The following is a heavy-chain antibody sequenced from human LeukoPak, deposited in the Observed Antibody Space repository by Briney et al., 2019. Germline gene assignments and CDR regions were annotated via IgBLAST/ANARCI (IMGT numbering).Heavy chain of an antibody. V-gene: IGHV3-48*01. CDR2: ISSSSTTI. D-gene: IGHD2-2*01. J-gene: IGHJ4*02. CDR3: ATSRDSDAGYCRSTSCSIDY. Sequence: PGGSLRLSCVASGSTFSRYSMSWVRQAPGKGLEWVSYISSSSTTIYYADSVKGRFTISRDNAKNSLHLQMNSLRAEDTAVYYCATSRDSDAGYCRSTSCSIDYWGQGTLVTVSS. CDR1: GSTFSRYS.